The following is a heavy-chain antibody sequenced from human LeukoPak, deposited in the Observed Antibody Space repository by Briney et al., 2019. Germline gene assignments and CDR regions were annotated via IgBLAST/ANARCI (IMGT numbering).Heavy chain of an antibody. CDR2: ISSSSSYI. V-gene: IGHV3-21*01. J-gene: IGHJ6*03. CDR1: GFTFSSYS. CDR3: ARGARNWYDYYYYMDV. Sequence: GGSLRLSCAASGFTFSSYSMNWVRQAPGKGLEWVSSISSSSSYIYYADSGKGRFTISRDNAKNSLYLQMNSLRAEDTAVYYCARGARNWYDYYYYMDVWGKGTTVTVSS. D-gene: IGHD6-13*01.